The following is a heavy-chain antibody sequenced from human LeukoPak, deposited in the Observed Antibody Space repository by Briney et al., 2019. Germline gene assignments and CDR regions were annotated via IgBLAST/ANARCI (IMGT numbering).Heavy chain of an antibody. Sequence: GASVKVSCKASGYTFTSYGISWVRQAPGQGLEWMGWISAYNGNTNYAQKLQGRVTMTTDTSTSTAYMELRSLRSDDTAVYYCASGPMYYDILTGYYWDYFDYWGQGTLVTVSS. D-gene: IGHD3-9*01. CDR1: GYTFTSYG. V-gene: IGHV1-18*01. J-gene: IGHJ4*02. CDR3: ASGPMYYDILTGYYWDYFDY. CDR2: ISAYNGNT.